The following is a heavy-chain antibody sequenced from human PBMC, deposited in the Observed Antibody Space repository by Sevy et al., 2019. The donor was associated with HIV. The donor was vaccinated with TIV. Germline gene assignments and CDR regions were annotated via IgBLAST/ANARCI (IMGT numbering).Heavy chain of an antibody. V-gene: IGHV3-23*01. CDR1: GFSLSNYA. J-gene: IGHJ4*02. D-gene: IGHD6-6*01. Sequence: GGCLRLSCAASGFSLSNYAMSWVRQAPGKGLEWISTKTGSAGVTYYADSVKGRFTISRDNSKNTLFLLMNSLRAEDTALYYCAKGRIPSIGTLGPFDSWGQGTLVTVSS. CDR2: KTGSAGVT. CDR3: AKGRIPSIGTLGPFDS.